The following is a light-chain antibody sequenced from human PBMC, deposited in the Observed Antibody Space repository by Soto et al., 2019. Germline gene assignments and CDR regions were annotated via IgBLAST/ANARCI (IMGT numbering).Light chain of an antibody. CDR2: DAS. CDR3: QQYNNWPPT. Sequence: VVLTHSPATLSLSPCEGATLSARTSLSVSVYLDWYQQKPGQAPRLLISDASNRATGIPARFSGSGSGTDFTLTISSLEPEDFAVYYCQQYNNWPPTFGQGTKVDIK. J-gene: IGKJ1*01. V-gene: IGKV3-11*01. CDR1: LSVSVY.